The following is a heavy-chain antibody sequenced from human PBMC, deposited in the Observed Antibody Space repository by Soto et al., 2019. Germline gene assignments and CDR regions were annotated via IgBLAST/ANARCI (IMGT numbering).Heavy chain of an antibody. CDR3: ARGRGYSYGLDP. CDR2: ISYSGTT. CDR1: GDSISSINHY. J-gene: IGHJ5*02. Sequence: SETRSLTCTVSGDSISSINHYWSWIRQPPGEGLEWIGFISYSGTTSYSPSLKSRVAISLDTSKNQFSLSLNFVTAADTAVYYCARGRGYSYGLDPWGQGSLVT. V-gene: IGHV4-30-4*01. D-gene: IGHD5-18*01.